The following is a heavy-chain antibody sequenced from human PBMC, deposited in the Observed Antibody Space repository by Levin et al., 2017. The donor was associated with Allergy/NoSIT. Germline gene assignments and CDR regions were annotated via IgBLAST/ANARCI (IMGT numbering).Heavy chain of an antibody. CDR3: ARDRGGWNYADY. J-gene: IGHJ4*02. Sequence: PGGSLRLSCAASGFTFSTYWMHWVRQAPGKGLVWVARMKSDGSDINYADSVKGRFIISRDNDKNTLFLQMNSLRAEDTAVYYCARDRGGWNYADYWGQGTLVTVSS. CDR2: MKSDGSDI. CDR1: GFTFSTYW. V-gene: IGHV3-74*01. D-gene: IGHD6-19*01.